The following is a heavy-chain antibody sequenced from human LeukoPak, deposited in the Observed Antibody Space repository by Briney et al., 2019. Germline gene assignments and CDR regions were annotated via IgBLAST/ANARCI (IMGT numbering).Heavy chain of an antibody. CDR3: ARVRRDIVVVPAVWAYGMDV. J-gene: IGHJ6*02. CDR2: IYYSGST. D-gene: IGHD2-2*01. V-gene: IGHV4-59*01. Sequence: TSETLSLTCTVSGGSISSYYWSWIRQPPGKGLEWIGYIYYSGSTNYNPSLKSRVTISVDTSKNRFSLKLSSVTAADTAVYYCARVRRDIVVVPAVWAYGMDVWGQGTTVTVSS. CDR1: GGSISSYY.